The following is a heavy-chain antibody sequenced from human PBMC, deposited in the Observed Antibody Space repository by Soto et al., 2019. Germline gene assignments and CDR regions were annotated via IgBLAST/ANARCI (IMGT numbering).Heavy chain of an antibody. CDR1: GGSISSGRYY. CDR2: IYYSGST. D-gene: IGHD3-3*01. J-gene: IGHJ6*03. V-gene: IGHV4-31*03. Sequence: PSETLSLTCTVSGGSISSGRYYWSWIRQHPGKGLEWIGYIYYSGSTYYNPSLKSRVTISVDTSKNQFSLKLSSVTAADTAVYYCARDKAVRFLEWLWGGPSYYYYMDVWGKGTTVT. CDR3: ARDKAVRFLEWLWGGPSYYYYMDV.